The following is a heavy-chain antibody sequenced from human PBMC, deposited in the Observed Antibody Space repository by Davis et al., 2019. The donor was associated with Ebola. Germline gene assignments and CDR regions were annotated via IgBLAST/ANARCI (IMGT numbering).Heavy chain of an antibody. CDR1: LYTFTSYD. V-gene: IGHV1-8*01. D-gene: IGHD1-26*01. CDR2: MNPNSGNT. J-gene: IGHJ5*02. Sequence: SVTVSRLASLYTFTSYDINWVRQATRQGLEWMGWMNPNSGNTGYAQKFQGRVTMTRNTSISTAYMELSSLRSEDTAVYYCARLVGATTDWFDHWGQGTLVTVSS. CDR3: ARLVGATTDWFDH.